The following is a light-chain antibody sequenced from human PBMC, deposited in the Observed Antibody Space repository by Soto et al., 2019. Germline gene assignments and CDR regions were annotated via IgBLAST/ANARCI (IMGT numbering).Light chain of an antibody. CDR3: QQYGSSHTT. Sequence: EIVMTQSPATLSVSPGERATLSCRASQSVSSNLAWYQQKPGQAPRLLIYGASSRATGIPDRFSGSGSGTDFTLTISRLEPEDFAVYYCQQYGSSHTTFGQGTKVDIK. CDR2: GAS. J-gene: IGKJ1*01. V-gene: IGKV3-20*01. CDR1: QSVSSN.